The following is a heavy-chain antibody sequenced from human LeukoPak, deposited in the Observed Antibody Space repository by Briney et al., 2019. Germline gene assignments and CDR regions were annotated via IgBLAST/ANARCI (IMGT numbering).Heavy chain of an antibody. CDR3: ARGDGLDV. J-gene: IGHJ6*02. D-gene: IGHD3-16*01. CDR1: GFTFSSYW. V-gene: IGHV3-7*03. CDR2: INHNGNVN. Sequence: GGSLRLSCAASGFTFSSYWMNWARQAPGKGLEWVASINHNGNVNYYVDSVKGRLTISRDNAKNSLYLQMSNLRAEDTAVYFCARGDGLDVWGQGATVTVSS.